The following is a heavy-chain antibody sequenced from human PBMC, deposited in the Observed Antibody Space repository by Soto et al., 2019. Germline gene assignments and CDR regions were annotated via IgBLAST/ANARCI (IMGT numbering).Heavy chain of an antibody. CDR3: ASPGYCSGGSCYPHAFDI. D-gene: IGHD2-15*01. Sequence: QLQLQESGPGLVKPSETLSLTCTVSGGSISSSSYYWGWIRQPPGKGLEWIGSIYYSGSTYYNPSLKSRVTISVDTSKNQFSLKLSSVTAADTAVYYCASPGYCSGGSCYPHAFDIWGQGTMVTVSS. CDR1: GGSISSSSYY. CDR2: IYYSGST. J-gene: IGHJ3*02. V-gene: IGHV4-39*01.